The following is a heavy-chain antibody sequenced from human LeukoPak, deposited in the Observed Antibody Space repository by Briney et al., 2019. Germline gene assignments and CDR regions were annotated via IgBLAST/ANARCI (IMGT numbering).Heavy chain of an antibody. J-gene: IGHJ6*02. CDR3: ARDPEYCSGGSCYSPYYYGMDV. D-gene: IGHD2-15*01. V-gene: IGHV4-59*01. CDR2: IYYSGST. CDR1: GGSISSYY. Sequence: SETLSLTCTVSGGSISSYYWSWIRQPPGKGLEWIGYIYYSGSTNYNPSLKSRVTISVDTSKNQFSLKLSSVTAADTAVYYCARDPEYCSGGSCYSPYYYGMDVWGQGTTVTVSS.